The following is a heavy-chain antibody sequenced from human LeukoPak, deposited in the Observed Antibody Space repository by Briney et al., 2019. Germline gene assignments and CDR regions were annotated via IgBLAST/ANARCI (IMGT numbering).Heavy chain of an antibody. CDR1: GGSISSGSYY. Sequence: PSQTLSLTCTVSGGSISSGSYYWSWIRQPAGKGLEWIGRIYTSGSTNYNPSLKSRVTISVDTSKNQFSLKLSSVTAADTAVYYCARLMVRGVNFGYWGQGTLVTVSS. CDR2: IYTSGST. J-gene: IGHJ4*02. V-gene: IGHV4-61*02. D-gene: IGHD3-10*01. CDR3: ARLMVRGVNFGY.